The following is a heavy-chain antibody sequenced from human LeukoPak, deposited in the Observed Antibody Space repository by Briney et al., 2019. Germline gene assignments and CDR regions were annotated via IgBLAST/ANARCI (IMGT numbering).Heavy chain of an antibody. J-gene: IGHJ4*02. D-gene: IGHD5-12*01. CDR1: GFTLSSYD. Sequence: GGSLRLSCAASGFTLSSYDIHWVRQGTGKGLEWVSAIGTAGDTYYPDSVKGRFTISRENVKNSLHLQMNSLRAGDTAVYYCARDRGGYDIWGQGTLVTVSS. CDR2: IGTAGDT. V-gene: IGHV3-13*01. CDR3: ARDRGGYDI.